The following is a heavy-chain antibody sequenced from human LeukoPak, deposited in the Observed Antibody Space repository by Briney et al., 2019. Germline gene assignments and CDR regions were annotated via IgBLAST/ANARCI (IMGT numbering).Heavy chain of an antibody. CDR3: AKDHSCSFQGFDY. V-gene: IGHV3-9*01. J-gene: IGHJ4*02. CDR1: GFTFDDYA. CDR2: INWNSGSI. Sequence: GRSLRLSCAASGFTFDDYAMHWVRQALGKGLEWVSGINWNSGSIGYADSVKGRFTISRDNAKNSLYLQMNSLRAEDTALYYCAKDHSCSFQGFDYWGQGTLVTVSS. D-gene: IGHD6-6*01.